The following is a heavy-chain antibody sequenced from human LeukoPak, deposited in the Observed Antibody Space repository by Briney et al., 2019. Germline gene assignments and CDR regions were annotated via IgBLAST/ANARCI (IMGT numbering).Heavy chain of an antibody. D-gene: IGHD3-22*01. CDR3: AKRVYSSGYGYYFDY. V-gene: IGHV3-23*01. CDR1: GFTFSSHA. J-gene: IGHJ4*02. Sequence: PGGSLRLSCAASGFTFSSHAMSWVRQAPGKGLEWVSEISGSGGSTYYADSVKGRFTISRDNSKNTLYLQMNSLRTEDTAVYYCAKRVYSSGYGYYFDYWGQGTLVTASS. CDR2: ISGSGGST.